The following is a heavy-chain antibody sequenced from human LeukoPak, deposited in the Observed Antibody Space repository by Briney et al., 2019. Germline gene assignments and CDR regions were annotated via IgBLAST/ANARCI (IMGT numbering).Heavy chain of an antibody. Sequence: SETLSLTCTVSGGSISSYYWSWLRQPPGKGGEWVGYIHYSGTTKYNPSLKSRVAISGGTSKNQFFLKLTSVTAVDTAVYYCAREGFYNSGVVDYWGQGTLVTVSS. CDR3: AREGFYNSGVVDY. CDR2: IHYSGTT. CDR1: GGSISSYY. J-gene: IGHJ4*02. V-gene: IGHV4-59*01. D-gene: IGHD3-9*01.